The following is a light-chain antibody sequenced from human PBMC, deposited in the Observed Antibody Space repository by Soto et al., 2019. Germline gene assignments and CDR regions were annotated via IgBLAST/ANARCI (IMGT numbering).Light chain of an antibody. CDR1: QSISNY. V-gene: IGKV3-11*01. CDR2: DAS. CDR3: QQRTNWPPYT. Sequence: EIVLTQSPATLSLSPGERATLSCRASQSISNYLAWYQQKPGQAPRLLISDASNRATGIPARFSGSGSGTDFTLTISRLEPEDFAVYYCQQRTNWPPYTFGQGTKLEIK. J-gene: IGKJ2*01.